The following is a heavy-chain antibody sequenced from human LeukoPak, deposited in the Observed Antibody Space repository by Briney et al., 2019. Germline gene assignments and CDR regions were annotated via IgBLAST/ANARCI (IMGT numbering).Heavy chain of an antibody. Sequence: GGSLRLSCAVSGFAFGSEAMSWVRQSPARGLEWVASISPGGGTTYYADYVKGRFTISRDNSKNSLFVQMNSLRAEDTAVYYCARGGHIAVADTGAFDIWGQGTMVTVSS. CDR1: GFAFGSEA. J-gene: IGHJ3*02. D-gene: IGHD6-19*01. CDR2: ISPGGGTT. V-gene: IGHV3-23*01. CDR3: ARGGHIAVADTGAFDI.